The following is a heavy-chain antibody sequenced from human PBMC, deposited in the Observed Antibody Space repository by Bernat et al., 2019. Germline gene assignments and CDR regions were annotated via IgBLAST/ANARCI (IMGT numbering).Heavy chain of an antibody. Sequence: EVQLVESGGGLIQPGGSLRLSCVASGLTVSNNYMSWVRQVAGKGLEWLAVLYSGGSAYYADSVKGRFTISRDNSRNTLFLQMSSLRVDDTAVYYCTRESGDLALSYFDYWGQGTLVTVSS. CDR2: LYSGGSA. D-gene: IGHD2-21*02. V-gene: IGHV3-53*02. CDR3: TRESGDLALSYFDY. CDR1: GLTVSNNY. J-gene: IGHJ4*02.